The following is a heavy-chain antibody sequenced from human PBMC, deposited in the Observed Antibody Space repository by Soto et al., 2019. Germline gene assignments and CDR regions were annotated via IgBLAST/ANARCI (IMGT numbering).Heavy chain of an antibody. Sequence: QVQLVESGGGVVQPGRSLRLSCAASGFTVSAYTMHWVRQAPGKGLEWVAVISSDGNHKYYTDSVKVRFTTSRDTSTNTLYLQMNSLRAEDTAVYYCARWEQPLFDYWGQGTLVTVSS. V-gene: IGHV3-30-3*01. CDR1: GFTVSAYT. J-gene: IGHJ4*02. D-gene: IGHD1-26*01. CDR2: ISSDGNHK. CDR3: ARWEQPLFDY.